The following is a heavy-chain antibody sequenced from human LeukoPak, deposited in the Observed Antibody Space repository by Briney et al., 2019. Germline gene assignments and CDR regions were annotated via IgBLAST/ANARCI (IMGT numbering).Heavy chain of an antibody. D-gene: IGHD3-3*01. CDR3: ARVGVAYDAEEFDY. CDR2: XDPSDSYT. J-gene: IGHJ4*02. V-gene: IGHV5-10-1*01. Sequence: ISXXRXMAGXGGGWMGXXDPSDSYTNYSPSFQGHVTISADKSISTAYLQWSSLKASDTAMYYCARVGVAYDAEEFDYWGQGTLVTVSS.